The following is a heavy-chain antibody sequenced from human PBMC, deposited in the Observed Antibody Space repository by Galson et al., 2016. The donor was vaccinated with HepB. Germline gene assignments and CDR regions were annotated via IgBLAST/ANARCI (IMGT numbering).Heavy chain of an antibody. CDR3: AKGPTSYFYGMDV. Sequence: SLRLSCAASGITVSSNYMSWVRQAPGKGLEWVSVIYTGGNTYYADSVKGRFTISRDNSKNTLYLQMNSLRADDMAVYYCAKGPTSYFYGMDVWGQGTTVTVSS. J-gene: IGHJ6*02. CDR1: GITVSSNY. CDR2: IYTGGNT. V-gene: IGHV3-53*05.